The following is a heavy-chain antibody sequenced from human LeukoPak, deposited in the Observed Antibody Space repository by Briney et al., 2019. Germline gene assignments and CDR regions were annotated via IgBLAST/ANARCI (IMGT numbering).Heavy chain of an antibody. CDR1: GYIFSDYY. CDR3: ALYSNTWSDY. CDR2: INPNNGGT. Sequence: ASVKVSCKASGYIFSDYYIHWVRQAPGQGLEWMGWINPNNGGTNYAQKFQGRVTITRDTSTSTAYMELSRLRSDDTAVYYCALYSNTWSDYWGQGTLVTVSS. V-gene: IGHV1-2*02. D-gene: IGHD6-13*01. J-gene: IGHJ4*02.